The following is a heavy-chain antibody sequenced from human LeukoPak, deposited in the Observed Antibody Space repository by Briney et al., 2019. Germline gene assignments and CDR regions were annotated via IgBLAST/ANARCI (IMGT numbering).Heavy chain of an antibody. CDR3: ARGGTYSSGLPGS. CDR2: INSDGSST. J-gene: IGHJ5*02. D-gene: IGHD5-18*01. CDR1: GFTFSGYR. Sequence: GGSLRLSCAASGFTFSGYRMHWVRQAPGKGLVWVSRINSDGSSTNYADSVMGRFTISRDNAKNTLYLQMNTLRAEDTAVYYCARGGTYSSGLPGSWGQGTLVTVSS. V-gene: IGHV3-74*01.